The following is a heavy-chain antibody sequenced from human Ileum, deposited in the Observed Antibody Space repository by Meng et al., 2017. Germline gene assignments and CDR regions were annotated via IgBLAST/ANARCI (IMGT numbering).Heavy chain of an antibody. CDR2: ISHSGSA. CDR1: SGSISSNTY. CDR3: ARHGGYSKDF. V-gene: IGHV4-4*02. D-gene: IGHD4-23*01. J-gene: IGHJ4*02. Sequence: QLKLQESGPGLVRPSGTLSLTSAVFSGSISSNTYWSWVRQPPGKGLEWIGQISHSGSAYYNPSLKSRVTMSVDKSKSQFSLMLTSVTAADTAIYYCARHGGYSKDFWGQGTLVTVFS.